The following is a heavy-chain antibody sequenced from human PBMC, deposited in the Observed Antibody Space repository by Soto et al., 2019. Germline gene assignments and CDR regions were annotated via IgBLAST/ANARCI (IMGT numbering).Heavy chain of an antibody. Sequence: ASVKVSCKASGYTFTSYGISWARQAPGQGLEWMGWISAYNGNTNYAQKLQGRVTMTTDTSTSTAYMELRSLRSDDTAVYYCARVRLASTDGLIFDYWGQGTLVTVSS. D-gene: IGHD3-9*01. CDR3: ARVRLASTDGLIFDY. J-gene: IGHJ4*02. CDR1: GYTFTSYG. V-gene: IGHV1-18*01. CDR2: ISAYNGNT.